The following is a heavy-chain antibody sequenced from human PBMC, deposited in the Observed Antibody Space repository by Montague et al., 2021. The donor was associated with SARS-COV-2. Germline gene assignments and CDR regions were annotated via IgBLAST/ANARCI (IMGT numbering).Heavy chain of an antibody. V-gene: IGHV3-74*01. J-gene: IGHJ4*02. D-gene: IGHD3-10*01. Sequence: SLRLSCAASGFTFSSYWMHWVRRAPGKGLVWVSRINSDGSSTSYADSVKGRFTISRDNAKNTLYLQMNSLRAEDTAVYYCARVLYYYGRFDYWGQGTLVTVSS. CDR3: ARVLYYYGRFDY. CDR1: GFTFSSYW. CDR2: INSDGSST.